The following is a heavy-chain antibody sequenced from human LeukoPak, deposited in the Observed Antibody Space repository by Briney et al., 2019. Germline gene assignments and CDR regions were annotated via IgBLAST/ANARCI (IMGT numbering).Heavy chain of an antibody. Sequence: PGGSPKLSCEASGFSFSGSAMHWVRQASGKGLEWVGRVRSKANTYATAYAASVKGRFIISRDDSKNTAYLQMNSLKTEDTAVYYCTRPDYDSSGSTFDYWGQGTLVTVSS. CDR3: TRPDYDSSGSTFDY. CDR1: GFSFSGSA. V-gene: IGHV3-73*01. J-gene: IGHJ4*02. CDR2: VRSKANTYAT. D-gene: IGHD3-22*01.